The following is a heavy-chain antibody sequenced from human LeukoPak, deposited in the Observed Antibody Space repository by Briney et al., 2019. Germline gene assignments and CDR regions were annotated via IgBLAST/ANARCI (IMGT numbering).Heavy chain of an antibody. CDR2: IKQDGREN. CDR1: GFTFSNYW. Sequence: GGSLRLSCAASGFTFSNYWMSWVRQAPGKGLEWLANIKQDGRENYYVDSVKGRFTISRDNAKNSLYLQMNSLRAEDTALYHCARVKGRDYGGNYYYYMDVWGKGTTVTISS. V-gene: IGHV3-7*03. J-gene: IGHJ6*03. D-gene: IGHD4-23*01. CDR3: ARVKGRDYGGNYYYYMDV.